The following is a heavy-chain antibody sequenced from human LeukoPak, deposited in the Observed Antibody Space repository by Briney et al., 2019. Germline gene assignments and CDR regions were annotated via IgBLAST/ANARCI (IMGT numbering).Heavy chain of an antibody. CDR1: GGSISSGDDY. J-gene: IGHJ4*02. CDR2: IYYSGST. CDR3: ARVSGSYMAYYFDY. Sequence: PSETLSLTCTVSGGSISSGDDYWSWIRQPPGKGLEWIGYIYYSGSTNYNPSLKSRVTISVDTSKNQFSLKLSSVTAADTAVYYCARVSGSYMAYYFDYWGQGTLVTVSS. V-gene: IGHV4-61*08. D-gene: IGHD1-26*01.